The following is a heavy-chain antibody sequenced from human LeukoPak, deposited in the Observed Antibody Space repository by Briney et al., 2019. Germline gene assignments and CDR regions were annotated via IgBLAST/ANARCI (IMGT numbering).Heavy chain of an antibody. J-gene: IGHJ6*02. Sequence: GRSLRLSCAASGFTFSSYGMHWVRQAPGKGLEWVAVISYDGSNKYYADSVKGRFTISRDNSKNTLYLQMNSLRAEDTAVYYCARGGRSSPPVDYGMDVWGQGTTVTVSS. CDR2: ISYDGSNK. CDR1: GFTFSSYG. D-gene: IGHD6-13*01. CDR3: ARGGRSSPPVDYGMDV. V-gene: IGHV3-30*03.